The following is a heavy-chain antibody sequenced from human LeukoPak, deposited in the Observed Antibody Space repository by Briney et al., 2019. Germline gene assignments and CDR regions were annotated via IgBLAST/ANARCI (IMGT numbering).Heavy chain of an antibody. J-gene: IGHJ4*02. CDR3: ATGRFSGSYLNLSGY. Sequence: GGSLRLSCAASGFTFSSYWMHWVRQAPGKGLVWVSRINSDGSSTSYADSVKGRFTISRDNAKNTLYLQMNSLRAEDTAVYYCATGRFSGSYLNLSGYWGQGTLVTVSS. CDR1: GFTFSSYW. D-gene: IGHD1-26*01. CDR2: INSDGSST. V-gene: IGHV3-74*01.